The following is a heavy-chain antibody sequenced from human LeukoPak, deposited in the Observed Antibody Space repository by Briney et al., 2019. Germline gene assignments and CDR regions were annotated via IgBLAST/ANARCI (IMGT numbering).Heavy chain of an antibody. D-gene: IGHD6-6*01. CDR3: ARHPAARPDYYYGMDV. CDR1: GDSISSSTYY. V-gene: IGHV4-39*01. Sequence: ASETLSLTCTVSGDSISSSTYYWGWIRQPPGKGLEWIGNIYYGGNTYYNPSLKSRVTISVDTSKNQFSLKLTSVTAADTAVYYCARHPAARPDYYYGMDVWGQGTTVTVSS. J-gene: IGHJ6*02. CDR2: IYYGGNT.